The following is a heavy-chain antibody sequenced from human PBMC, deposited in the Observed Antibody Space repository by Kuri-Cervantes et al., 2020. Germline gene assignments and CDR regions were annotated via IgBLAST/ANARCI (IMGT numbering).Heavy chain of an antibody. CDR3: ARSWSTRFQH. J-gene: IGHJ1*01. V-gene: IGHV4-4*02. CDR1: GDSISSSNW. CDR2: IYHSVSN. Sequence: GSLRLSCVVSGDSISSSNWWSWVRQSPTKGLEWIGEIYHSVSNNYNPSLKSRVTISVDTSKNQFSLKLSSVTAADTAVYYCARSWSTRFQHWGQGTLVTVSS. D-gene: IGHD6-13*01.